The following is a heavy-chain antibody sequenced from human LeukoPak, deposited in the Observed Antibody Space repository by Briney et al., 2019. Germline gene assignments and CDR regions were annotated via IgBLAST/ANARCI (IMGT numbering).Heavy chain of an antibody. J-gene: IGHJ5*02. V-gene: IGHV3-23*01. CDR1: GFTFSYA. D-gene: IGHD4-11*01. CDR2: ISGSGGST. CDR3: AKAGYSNKLNWFDP. Sequence: PGGSLRLSCAASGFTFSYAMSWVRQAPGKGLEWVSAISGSGGSTYYADSVKGRFTISRDNSKNTLYLQMNSLRAEDTAVYYCAKAGYSNKLNWFDPWGQGTLVTVSS.